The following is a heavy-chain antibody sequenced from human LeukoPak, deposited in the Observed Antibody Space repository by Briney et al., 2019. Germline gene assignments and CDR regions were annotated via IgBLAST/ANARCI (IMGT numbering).Heavy chain of an antibody. CDR2: INPSGGST. Sequence: ASVKVSCKASGYTFISYYMHWVRQAPGQGLEWMGIINPSGGSTNYAQKFQGRVTMTRDTSTSTVYMELSSLRSEDTAVYYCARPLYYYDSTGPTGAFDIWGQGTMVTVSS. CDR3: ARPLYYYDSTGPTGAFDI. J-gene: IGHJ3*02. V-gene: IGHV1-46*01. CDR1: GYTFISYY. D-gene: IGHD3-22*01.